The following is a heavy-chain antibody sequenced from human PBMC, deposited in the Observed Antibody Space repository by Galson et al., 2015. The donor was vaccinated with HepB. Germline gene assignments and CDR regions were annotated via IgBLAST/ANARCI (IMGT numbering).Heavy chain of an antibody. Sequence: SVKVSCKASGYTFTNYPIHWVRQAPGQSLEWMGWLNAANGVTRYSQRFQGRVNITRDTSANTVYMELSSLRYEATAVYYRARVQFITIFGVVTPNYFDHWGQGTLVTVSS. CDR2: LNAANGVT. CDR1: GYTFTNYP. V-gene: IGHV1-3*01. CDR3: ARVQFITIFGVVTPNYFDH. D-gene: IGHD3-3*01. J-gene: IGHJ4*02.